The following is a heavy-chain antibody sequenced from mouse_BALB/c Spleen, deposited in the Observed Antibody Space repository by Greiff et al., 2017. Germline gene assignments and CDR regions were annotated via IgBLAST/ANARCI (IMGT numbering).Heavy chain of an antibody. CDR3: ARHDYGYYFDY. CDR2: ISNGGGST. J-gene: IGHJ2*01. CDR1: GFTFSSYT. D-gene: IGHD1-2*01. V-gene: IGHV5-12-2*01. Sequence: EVQRVESGGGLVQPGGSLKLSCAASGFTFSSYTMSWVRQTPEKRLEWVAYISNGGGSTYYPDTVKGRFTISRDNAKNTLYLQMSSLKSEDTAMYYCARHDYGYYFDYWGQGTTLTVSS.